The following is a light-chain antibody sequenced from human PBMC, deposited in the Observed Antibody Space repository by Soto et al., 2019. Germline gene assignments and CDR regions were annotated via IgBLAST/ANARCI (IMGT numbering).Light chain of an antibody. Sequence: EIVLTQSPGTLSLSPGERATLSCMASQSVSSSYLAWYQQKPGQAPRLLIYGASTRATGIPARFSGSGSGTDFTLTISSLEPEDFAIYYCQQRSNWPLTFGGGTKVDIK. CDR1: QSVSSSY. V-gene: IGKV3D-20*02. CDR3: QQRSNWPLT. CDR2: GAS. J-gene: IGKJ4*01.